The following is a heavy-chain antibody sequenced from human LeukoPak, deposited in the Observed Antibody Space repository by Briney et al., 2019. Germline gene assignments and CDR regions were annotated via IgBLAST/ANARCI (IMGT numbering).Heavy chain of an antibody. V-gene: IGHV4-59*01. J-gene: IGHJ5*02. Sequence: PSETLSLTCTVSGGSISSYYWSWIRQPPGKGLEWIGYMYYSGITKYNPSLKSRVTISVDTSKNQFSLKLSSVTAADTAVYYCARSDGGFDPWGQGTLSPSPQ. D-gene: IGHD2-21*02. CDR1: GGSISSYY. CDR3: ARSDGGFDP. CDR2: MYYSGIT.